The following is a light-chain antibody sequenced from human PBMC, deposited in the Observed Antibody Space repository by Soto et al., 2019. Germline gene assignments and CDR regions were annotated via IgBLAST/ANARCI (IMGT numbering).Light chain of an antibody. Sequence: QSALTQPASGSGSPGHSLTISCTGTSSDMGGHHSVSWYQQHRGKAPKLLIYEVSYRASGVSDRFSGSKSGNTASLTISGLQAEDEADYSCGSYTSTSSYVFGTGTKVTVL. J-gene: IGLJ1*01. CDR3: GSYTSTSSYV. CDR2: EVS. CDR1: SSDMGGHHS. V-gene: IGLV2-14*01.